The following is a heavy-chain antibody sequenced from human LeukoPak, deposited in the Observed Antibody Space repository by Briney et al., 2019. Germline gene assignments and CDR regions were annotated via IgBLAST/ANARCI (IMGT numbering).Heavy chain of an antibody. V-gene: IGHV3-48*01. CDR2: ISSSSSTI. CDR3: ARDLRGSYRDY. D-gene: IGHD1-26*01. CDR1: GFNFSSYS. Sequence: PGGSLRLSCAASGFNFSSYSMNWVRQAPGKGLEWISYISSSSSTIYYADSVKGRFTISRDNAKNPLYLQMNSLRAEDTAVYYCARDLRGSYRDYWGQGTLVTVSS. J-gene: IGHJ4*02.